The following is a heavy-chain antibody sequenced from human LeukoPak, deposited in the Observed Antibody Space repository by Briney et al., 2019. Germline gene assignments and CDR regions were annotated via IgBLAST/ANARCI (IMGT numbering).Heavy chain of an antibody. CDR2: ISYDGSNK. V-gene: IGHV3-30-3*01. D-gene: IGHD3-16*01. CDR1: GFTFSSYA. Sequence: GGSLRLSCAASGFTFSSYAMHWVRQAPGKGLEWVAVISYDGSNKYYADSVKGRFTISRDNSKNTLYLQMNSLRAEDTAVYYCARDWGIDYWGQGTLVTVSS. CDR3: ARDWGIDY. J-gene: IGHJ4*02.